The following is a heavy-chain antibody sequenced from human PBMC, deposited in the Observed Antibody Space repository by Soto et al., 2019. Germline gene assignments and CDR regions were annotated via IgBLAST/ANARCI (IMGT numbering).Heavy chain of an antibody. CDR2: IIPFFKAA. CDR3: ARDVPLNYYDGTFSYYAMDV. CDR1: GGTFIGQA. J-gene: IGHJ6*02. Sequence: SVKVSGKASGGTFIGQAISLQRQAPEHVLELMGGIIPFFKAASYAQKFQGRVTITADDSTSTAYMDLYSLRSGDTAVYYCARDVPLNYYDGTFSYYAMDVWGQGTTVTVSS. V-gene: IGHV1-69*13. D-gene: IGHD3-16*01.